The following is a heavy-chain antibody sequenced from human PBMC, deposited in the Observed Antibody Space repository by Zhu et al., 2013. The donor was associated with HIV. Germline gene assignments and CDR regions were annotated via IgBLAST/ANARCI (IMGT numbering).Heavy chain of an antibody. CDR3: ARGWWSQKRYNWFDT. J-gene: IGHJ5*02. V-gene: IGHV1-69*01. CDR1: GGTFTSYA. Sequence: QVQLVQSGPEVKKPGSSVKVSCTASGGTFTSYAINWVRQAPGQGLEWMGGIIPIFERGNYAQKFQDRVTITADASTSTAYMDLSSLRFEDTAVYYCARGWWSQKRYNWFDTWGQGTLVIVSS. CDR2: IIPIFERG. D-gene: IGHD2-8*02.